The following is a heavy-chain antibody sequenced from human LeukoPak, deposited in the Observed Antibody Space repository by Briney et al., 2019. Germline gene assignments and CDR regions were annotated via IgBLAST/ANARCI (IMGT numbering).Heavy chain of an antibody. V-gene: IGHV3-66*01. D-gene: IGHD7-27*01. J-gene: IGHJ4*02. CDR3: ARGTNWGLFDY. CDR2: IYSGGST. CDR1: GYTVSSNY. Sequence: GGALRLSCAASGYTVSSNYMSWVRQAPGKGLEWVSVIYSGGSTYYADSVKGRFTISRGNSKNTLYLQMNSLRAEDTAVNYCARGTNWGLFDYWGQGTLVTVSS.